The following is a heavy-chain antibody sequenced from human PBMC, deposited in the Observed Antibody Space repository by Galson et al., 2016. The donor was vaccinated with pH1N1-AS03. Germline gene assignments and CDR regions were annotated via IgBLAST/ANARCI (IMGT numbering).Heavy chain of an antibody. CDR3: ARERDSSSSSIFGY. Sequence: SVKVSCKASGGTFSTNGFTWVRQAPGQGLEWMGRIIPMLGRGNYAQKFQGRVTIIADISTSTTYMELSNLTSEDTAIYYCARERDSSSSSIFGYSGQGTQVTVSS. D-gene: IGHD6-6*01. CDR2: IIPMLGRG. J-gene: IGHJ4*02. V-gene: IGHV1-69*04. CDR1: GGTFSTNG.